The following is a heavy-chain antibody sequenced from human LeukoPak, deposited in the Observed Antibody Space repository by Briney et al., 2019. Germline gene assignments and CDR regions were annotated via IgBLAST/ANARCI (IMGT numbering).Heavy chain of an antibody. J-gene: IGHJ6*02. D-gene: IGHD5-24*01. CDR3: ARVRRWGYNFYYYYGMDV. Sequence: SETLSLTCTVSGGSISSYYWSWIRQPPGKGLEWIGYIYYSGSTNYNPSLKSRVTILVDTSKNQFSLKLSSVTAADTAVYYCARVRRWGYNFYYYYGMDVWGQGTTVTVSS. V-gene: IGHV4-59*01. CDR2: IYYSGST. CDR1: GGSISSYY.